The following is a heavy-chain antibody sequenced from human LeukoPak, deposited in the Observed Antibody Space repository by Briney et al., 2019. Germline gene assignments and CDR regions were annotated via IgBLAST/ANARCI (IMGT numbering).Heavy chain of an antibody. J-gene: IGHJ5*02. CDR1: GYTFTGYY. D-gene: IGHD2-15*01. CDR2: INPNSGGR. V-gene: IGHV1-2*02. CDR3: ARDSDIGWFDP. Sequence: ASVKDSCKASGYTFTGYYMHWVRQAPGQGLEWMGWINPNSGGRNYAQKFQGRVTMTRDTSISTAYMELSRLRSDDTAVYYCARDSDIGWFDPWGQGTLVTVSS.